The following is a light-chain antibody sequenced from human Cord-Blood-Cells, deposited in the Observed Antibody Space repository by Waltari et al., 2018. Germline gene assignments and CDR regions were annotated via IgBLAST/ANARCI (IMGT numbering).Light chain of an antibody. CDR3: AAWDDSLSGWV. Sequence: QSVLTQPPSASGTPGQRVTISCSGSSSNIGSNYVYWYQQLPGTALKLLIYRNNRRPSRVPVRFSGSKSGTSASLAISGLRSEDEADYYCAAWDDSLSGWVFGGGTKLTVL. CDR2: RNN. J-gene: IGLJ3*02. V-gene: IGLV1-47*01. CDR1: SSNIGSNY.